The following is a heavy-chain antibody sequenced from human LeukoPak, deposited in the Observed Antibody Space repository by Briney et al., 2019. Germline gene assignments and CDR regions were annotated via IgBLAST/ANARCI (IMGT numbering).Heavy chain of an antibody. CDR2: IWYDGSNK. CDR1: GSTFSSYG. J-gene: IGHJ4*02. CDR3: AKGPLRGTAAAIDY. Sequence: GGSLRLSCAASGSTFSSYGMHWVRQAPGKGLEWVALIWYDGSNKYYADSVKGRLTISRDNSTDTLWLQMDSLRTEDTAVYYCAKGPLRGTAAAIDYWGQGTLVTVSS. V-gene: IGHV3-30*02. D-gene: IGHD2-2*01.